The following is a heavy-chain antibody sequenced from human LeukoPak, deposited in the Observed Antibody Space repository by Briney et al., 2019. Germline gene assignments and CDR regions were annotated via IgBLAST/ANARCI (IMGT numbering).Heavy chain of an antibody. D-gene: IGHD2-2*01. CDR1: GGSFSGYY. J-gene: IGHJ4*02. V-gene: IGHV4-34*01. CDR2: INHSGST. Sequence: SETLSLTCAVYGGSFSGYYWSWIRQPPGKGLEWIGEINHSGSTNYNPSLKSRVTISVDTSKNQFSLKLSSVTAADTAVYYCASGGVVPAAKFDYWGQGTLVTVSS. CDR3: ASGGVVPAAKFDY.